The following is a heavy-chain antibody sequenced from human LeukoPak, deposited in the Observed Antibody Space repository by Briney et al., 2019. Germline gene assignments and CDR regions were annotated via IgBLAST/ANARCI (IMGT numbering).Heavy chain of an antibody. CDR2: IYYSGST. CDR3: ARHAAATGAEYFQH. J-gene: IGHJ1*01. CDR1: GGSISSSSYY. D-gene: IGHD2-15*01. V-gene: IGHV4-39*01. Sequence: SETLCLTCTVSGGSISSSSYYWGWIRQPPGKGLEWIGSIYYSGSTYYSPSLKSQVTISVDTSKNQFSLKLSSVTAADTAVYYCARHAAATGAEYFQHWGQGTLVTVSS.